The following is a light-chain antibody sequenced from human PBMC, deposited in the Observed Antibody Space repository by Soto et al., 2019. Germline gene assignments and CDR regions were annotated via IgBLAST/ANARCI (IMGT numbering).Light chain of an antibody. CDR2: GAS. J-gene: IGKJ5*01. Sequence: EIVMTQSPATLSVFPGERATLSCRASQSVGSNLAWYQQKGGRAPRLLIYGASTRAADIPARFSGSGSGTEFTLTISGLQSEDFAVYYCQQYGSSPSITFGQGTRLEIK. CDR1: QSVGSN. V-gene: IGKV3-15*01. CDR3: QQYGSSPSIT.